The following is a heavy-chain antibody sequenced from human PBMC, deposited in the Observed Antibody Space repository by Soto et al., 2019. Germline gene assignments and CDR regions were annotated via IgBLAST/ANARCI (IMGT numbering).Heavy chain of an antibody. CDR2: INHRGST. J-gene: IGHJ4*02. CDR1: GGSFSGYY. V-gene: IGHV4-34*01. CDR3: ARGKVVRGSYVTLEY. Sequence: QVQLQQWGAGLLKPSETLSLTSAVYGGSFSGYYWSWIRQPPGQGLVGIGEINHRGSTNYNPSLKRRVTLAVATSKNQFSLKLSSVPAADTAVYYCARGKVVRGSYVTLEYWGQGTLVTVSS. D-gene: IGHD3-10*01.